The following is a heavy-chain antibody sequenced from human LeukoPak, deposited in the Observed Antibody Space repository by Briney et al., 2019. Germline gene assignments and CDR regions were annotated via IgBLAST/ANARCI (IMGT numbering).Heavy chain of an antibody. CDR3: ASTGVVPAAPYYFDY. Sequence: ASVKVSCKASGYTFTGYYMHWVRQAPGQGLEWMGWINPNSGGTNYAQKFQGRVTMTRDTSISTDYMELSRLRSDDTAVYYCASTGVVPAAPYYFDYWGQGTLVTVSS. CDR2: INPNSGGT. D-gene: IGHD2-2*01. CDR1: GYTFTGYY. J-gene: IGHJ4*02. V-gene: IGHV1-2*02.